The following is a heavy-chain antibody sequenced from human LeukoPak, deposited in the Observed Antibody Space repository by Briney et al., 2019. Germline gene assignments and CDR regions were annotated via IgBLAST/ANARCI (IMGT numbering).Heavy chain of an antibody. Sequence: PGGSLRLSCVASGFTFDDYGMGWVRQVPGKGLEWVSGTNWNGGSTGYADSVKGRFTISRDNAKNSLYLQMNSLGAEDTALYYCARGTEVYYDSSSYYSYWGQGTLVTVSS. D-gene: IGHD3-22*01. J-gene: IGHJ4*02. V-gene: IGHV3-20*04. CDR3: ARGTEVYYDSSSYYSY. CDR2: TNWNGGST. CDR1: GFTFDDYG.